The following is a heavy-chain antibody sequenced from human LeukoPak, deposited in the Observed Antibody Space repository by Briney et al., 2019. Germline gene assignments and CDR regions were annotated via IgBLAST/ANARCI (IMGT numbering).Heavy chain of an antibody. J-gene: IGHJ4*02. D-gene: IGHD3-10*01. V-gene: IGHV4-39*01. Sequence: SETLSLTCTVSGGSISSSSYYWGWISQPPGKGLEWIGSIYYSGSTYYNPSLKSRVTISVDTSKNQFSLKLSSVTAADTAVYYCARHVYGSGSYYNPLDYWGQGTLVTVSS. CDR3: ARHVYGSGSYYNPLDY. CDR1: GGSISSSSYY. CDR2: IYYSGST.